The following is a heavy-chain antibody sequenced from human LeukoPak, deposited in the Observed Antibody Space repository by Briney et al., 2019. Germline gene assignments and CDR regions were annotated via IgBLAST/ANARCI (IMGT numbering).Heavy chain of an antibody. J-gene: IGHJ4*02. V-gene: IGHV3-7*01. CDR2: IKLDGSEK. CDR3: AKDIITGWSIKYFFDY. CDR1: GFTFSSYW. D-gene: IGHD6-19*01. Sequence: PGGSLRLPCAASGFTFSSYWMSWVRQAPGKGLEWVANIKLDGSEKYYVNSVKGRFTISRDNVKKSLYLQMNSLRDEDTAVYYCAKDIITGWSIKYFFDYWGQGTLVTVSS.